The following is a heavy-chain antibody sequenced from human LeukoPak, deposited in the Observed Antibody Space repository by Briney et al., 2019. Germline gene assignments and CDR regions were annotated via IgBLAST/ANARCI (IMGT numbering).Heavy chain of an antibody. J-gene: IGHJ4*02. CDR2: INHSGST. CDR1: GGSFSGYY. CDR3: ARVRYRYYFDY. Sequence: KPSETLSLTCAVYGGSFSGYYWSWIRQPPGKGLEWIGEINHSGSTNYNPSLKSRVTISVDTSKNQFSLKLSSVTAADTAVYYCARVRYRYYFDYWGQGTLVTVSS. V-gene: IGHV4-34*01. D-gene: IGHD1-14*01.